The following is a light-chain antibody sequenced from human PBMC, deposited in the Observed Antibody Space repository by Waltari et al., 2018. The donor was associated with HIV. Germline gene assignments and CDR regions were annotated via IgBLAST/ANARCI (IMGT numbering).Light chain of an antibody. J-gene: IGKJ1*01. V-gene: IGKV1-5*03. CDR2: KAS. CDR1: QSISSW. CDR3: QQYNSYSVT. Sequence: DIQLTQSPSTLSASVGDRVTITCRASQSISSWLAWYQQKPGKAPKLLIYKASSLKSGVPSSVSGSGAGTECTLTISSLQPDDFATYYCQQYNSYSVTFGQGTKVESK.